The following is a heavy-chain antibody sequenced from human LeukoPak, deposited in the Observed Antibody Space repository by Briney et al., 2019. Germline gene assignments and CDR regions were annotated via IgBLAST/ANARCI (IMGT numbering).Heavy chain of an antibody. CDR1: GFTFRNFW. D-gene: IGHD2-2*01. CDR3: ARTLGVPSAFDP. CDR2: INSDGSST. V-gene: IGHV3-74*01. Sequence: GGSLRLSCAASGFTFRNFWMHWVRQTPGKGLLWVSRINSDGSSTTYADSMKGRFTISRDNTKNTLYLQMNSLIAEDTAVYYCARTLGVPSAFDPWGQGTLVTVSS. J-gene: IGHJ5*02.